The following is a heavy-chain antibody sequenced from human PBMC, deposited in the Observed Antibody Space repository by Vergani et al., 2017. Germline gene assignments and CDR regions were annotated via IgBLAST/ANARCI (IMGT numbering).Heavy chain of an antibody. CDR1: GAPISYWC. V-gene: IGHV4-4*07. J-gene: IGHJ4*02. CDR3: ATIGYRRWGYYFYY. Sequence: QVQMQESGPGLVKTSETLSLTCSASGAPISYWCWSWLRQPAGKGLEWIGRLCPSGSTNYKPSFKSRVTMSIETSKNQFSLKLTSVTAADTAVYYCATIGYRRWGYYFYYWGQGILVTVSS. CDR2: LCPSGST. D-gene: IGHD2-2*02.